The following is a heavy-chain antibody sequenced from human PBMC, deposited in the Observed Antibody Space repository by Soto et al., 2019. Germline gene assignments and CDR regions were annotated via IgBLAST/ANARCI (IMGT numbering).Heavy chain of an antibody. CDR3: AKDSGDIPQDFDS. CDR2: IGGSDGAT. J-gene: IGHJ4*02. V-gene: IGHV3-23*01. D-gene: IGHD2-15*01. Sequence: GGSLGLSCAACGFRFGNYGRSGVRQAPGKWLEWVSTIGGSDGATYIADSVKGRFTISRDNSKNTMYLQMTSLRPEDTAVYYCAKDSGDIPQDFDSCAQGTLVPVSS. CDR1: GFRFGNYG.